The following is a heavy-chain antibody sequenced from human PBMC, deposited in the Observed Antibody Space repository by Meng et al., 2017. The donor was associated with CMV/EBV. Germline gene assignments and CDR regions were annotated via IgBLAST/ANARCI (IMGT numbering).Heavy chain of an antibody. CDR3: AIYYSSLTGYSLLGGY. D-gene: IGHD3-9*01. CDR2: IKQGGSEK. V-gene: IGHV3-7*01. Sequence: GGSLRLSCAASGFTFSSYFMNWVRQAPGKGLEWVANIKQGGSEKYYVDSVKGRFTISRDNAKNSLYLQMNSLRGEDTAVYYCAIYYSSLTGYSLLGGYWGQGTLVTVSS. CDR1: GFTFSSYF. J-gene: IGHJ4*02.